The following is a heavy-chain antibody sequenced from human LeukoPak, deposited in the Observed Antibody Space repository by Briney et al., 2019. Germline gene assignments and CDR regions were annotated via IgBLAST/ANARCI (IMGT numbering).Heavy chain of an antibody. CDR2: INSNSKTI. J-gene: IGHJ4*02. V-gene: IGHV3-48*03. D-gene: IGHD6-13*01. Sequence: GGSLRLSCAASGFTFSSYEVNWVRQAPGKGLEWVSYINSNSKTIYYADSVKGRFSISRDNAKNSVYLPMNSLRVEDTAFYYCARDRAGLAGFVDSWGQGTLVTVSS. CDR3: ARDRAGLAGFVDS. CDR1: GFTFSSYE.